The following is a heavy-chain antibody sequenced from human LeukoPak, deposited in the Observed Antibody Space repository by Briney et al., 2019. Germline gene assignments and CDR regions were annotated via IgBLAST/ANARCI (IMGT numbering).Heavy chain of an antibody. CDR3: ARDAPPLRFLEWLSEFDY. D-gene: IGHD3-3*01. Sequence: GGSLRLSCAASGFTFSSYSMIWVRQAPGKGLEWVSYISSSSSTIYYADSVKGRFTISRDNAKNSLYLQMNSLRAEDTAVYYCARDAPPLRFLEWLSEFDYWGQGTLVTVSS. V-gene: IGHV3-48*01. J-gene: IGHJ4*02. CDR1: GFTFSSYS. CDR2: ISSSSSTI.